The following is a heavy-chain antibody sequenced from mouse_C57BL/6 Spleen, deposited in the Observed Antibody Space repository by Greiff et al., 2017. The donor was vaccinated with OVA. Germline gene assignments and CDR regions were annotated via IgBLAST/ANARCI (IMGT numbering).Heavy chain of an antibody. CDR3: ARGSYYYGSSYYAMDY. Sequence: VQLVESGPELVKPGASVKISCKASGYAFSSSWMNWVKQRPGKGLEWIGRIYPGDGDTNYNGKFKGKATLTADKSSSTAYMQLSSLTSEDSAVYFCARGSYYYGSSYYAMDYWGQGTSVTVSS. J-gene: IGHJ4*01. CDR2: IYPGDGDT. CDR1: GYAFSSSW. V-gene: IGHV1-82*01. D-gene: IGHD1-1*01.